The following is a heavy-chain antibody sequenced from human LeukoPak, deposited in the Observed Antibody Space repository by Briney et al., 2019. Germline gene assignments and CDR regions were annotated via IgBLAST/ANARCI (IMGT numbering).Heavy chain of an antibody. J-gene: IGHJ4*02. Sequence: SETLSLTCTVSGYSISSGYYRGWIRQPPGEGLEWIGSIYHSGSTYYNSSLKSRVTISVDTSKNQFTLKLSSVTAADTAVYYCARGRYYFDYWGQGTLVTVSS. V-gene: IGHV4-38-2*02. CDR3: ARGRYYFDY. CDR2: IYHSGST. CDR1: GYSISSGYY.